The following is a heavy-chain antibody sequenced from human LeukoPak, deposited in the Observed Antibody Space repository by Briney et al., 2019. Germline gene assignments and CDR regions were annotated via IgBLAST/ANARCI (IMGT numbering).Heavy chain of an antibody. CDR2: MNPNSGNT. CDR3: ARTPMGLRLGDLSVFDW. V-gene: IGHV1-8*01. Sequence: ASVKVSCKASGYTFTSYDINWVRQATGQGLEWMGWMNPNSGNTGYAQKFQGRVTMTRIPSISTAYMELSSLRSEDTAVYYCARTPMGLRLGDLSVFDWGGQGTLVTVSS. J-gene: IGHJ4*02. D-gene: IGHD3-16*01. CDR1: GYTFTSYD.